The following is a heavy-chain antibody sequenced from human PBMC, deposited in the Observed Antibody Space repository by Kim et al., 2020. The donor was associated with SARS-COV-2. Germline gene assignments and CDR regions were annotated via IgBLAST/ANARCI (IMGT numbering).Heavy chain of an antibody. D-gene: IGHD6-19*01. Sequence: GGSLRLSCAASGFTFSSYWMSWVRQAPGKGLEWVANIKQDGSEKYYVDSVKGRFTISRDNAKNSLYLQMNSLRAEDTAVYYCASSLSSSGWYFDYWGQGTLVTVSS. CDR2: IKQDGSEK. V-gene: IGHV3-7*01. J-gene: IGHJ4*02. CDR3: ASSLSSSGWYFDY. CDR1: GFTFSSYW.